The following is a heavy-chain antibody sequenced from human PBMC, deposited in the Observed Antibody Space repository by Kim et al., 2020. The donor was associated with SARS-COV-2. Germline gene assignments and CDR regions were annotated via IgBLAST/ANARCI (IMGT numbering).Heavy chain of an antibody. CDR1: GYTFTRYT. CDR2: INTGNGNR. CDR3: ARNNNPIVVEPAASYYFYGMDV. D-gene: IGHD2-2*01. J-gene: IGHJ6*02. Sequence: ASVKVSCKASGYTFTRYTIHWVRQAPGQRLEWMGRINTGNGNRKYSQNIQGRVTITRDTSASTAYMELSSLRSEDTAVYYCARNNNPIVVEPAASYYFYGMDVWGQGTTVTVSS. V-gene: IGHV1-3*04.